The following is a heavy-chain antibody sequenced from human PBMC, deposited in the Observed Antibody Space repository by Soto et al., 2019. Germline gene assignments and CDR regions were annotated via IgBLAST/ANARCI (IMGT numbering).Heavy chain of an antibody. CDR2: VYPGGNT. J-gene: IGHJ4*02. D-gene: IGHD5-18*01. Sequence: VQLVESGGGLIQPGGSLRLSCAASGFAVSNSHMTWVRQAPGRGPQWVSTVYPGGNTYHADSVKGRFVISRDNSKNMLYLQMNSLRAEDTAVYYCATGLDTFKSGYWGQGTLVTVSS. V-gene: IGHV3-53*01. CDR3: ATGLDTFKSGY. CDR1: GFAVSNSH.